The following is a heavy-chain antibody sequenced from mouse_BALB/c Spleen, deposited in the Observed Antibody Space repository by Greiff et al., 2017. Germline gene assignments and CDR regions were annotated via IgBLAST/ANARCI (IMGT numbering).Heavy chain of an antibody. Sequence: EVKLVESGGGLVQPGGSRKISCAASGFTFSDYGMALVRQAPGKGPAWVAFISNLAYSIYYAEPVKGRFTISRENAKNTLYLEMSSLRSEDTAMYYCAREGTGTDYAMDYWGQGTSVTVSS. CDR3: AREGTGTDYAMDY. J-gene: IGHJ4*01. D-gene: IGHD4-1*01. V-gene: IGHV5-15*02. CDR2: ISNLAYSI. CDR1: GFTFSDYG.